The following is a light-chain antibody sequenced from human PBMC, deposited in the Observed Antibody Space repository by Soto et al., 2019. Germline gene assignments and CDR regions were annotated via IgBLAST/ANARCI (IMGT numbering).Light chain of an antibody. CDR2: AAS. J-gene: IGKJ5*01. Sequence: AIRKTGCPSSLSASTGDRVTITCLASQGISSYLAWYQQKPGKAPKLLIYAASTLQSGVPSRFSGSGSGTDFTLTISCLQSEDFATYYCQQYDSYPRVTFGHGTRLEIK. V-gene: IGKV1-8*01. CDR1: QGISSY. CDR3: QQYDSYPRVT.